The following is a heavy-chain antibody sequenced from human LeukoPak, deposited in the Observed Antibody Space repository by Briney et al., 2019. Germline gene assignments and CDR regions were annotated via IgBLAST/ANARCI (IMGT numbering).Heavy chain of an antibody. D-gene: IGHD3-22*01. J-gene: IGHJ4*02. CDR1: GGSISSYY. V-gene: IGHV4-59*01. CDR2: IYYSGST. Sequence: PSETLSLTRTVSGGSISSYYWSWIRQPPGKGLEWIGYIYYSGSTNYNPSLKSRVTISVDTSKNQFSLKLSSVTAADTAVYYCARDVGYYDSSGYSYFDYWGQGTLVTVSS. CDR3: ARDVGYYDSSGYSYFDY.